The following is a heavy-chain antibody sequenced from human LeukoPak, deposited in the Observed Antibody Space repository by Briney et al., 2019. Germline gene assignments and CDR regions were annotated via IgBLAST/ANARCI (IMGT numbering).Heavy chain of an antibody. CDR2: ISSSSSYI. CDR1: GFTFSSYS. CDR3: ARDPFYSPYYDFWSGYQGSVSFDP. J-gene: IGHJ5*02. D-gene: IGHD3-3*01. Sequence: GGSLRLSCAASGFTFSSYSMNWVRQAPGKGLEWVSSISSSSSYIYYADSVKGRFTISRDNAKNSLYLQMNSLRAEDTAVYYCARDPFYSPYYDFWSGYQGSVSFDPWGQGTLVTVSS. V-gene: IGHV3-21*01.